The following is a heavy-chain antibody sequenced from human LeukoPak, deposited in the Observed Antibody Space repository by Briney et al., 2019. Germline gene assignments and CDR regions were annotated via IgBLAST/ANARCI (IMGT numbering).Heavy chain of an antibody. Sequence: ASVKVSCKASGYTFTSYAMHWVRQAPGQRLEWMGWIYGGNGNTKYSQKFQGRVSITRDTSTSTVYMELSSLGSEDTAVYYCARGWGGDCYHVHWGQGTLVTVSS. D-gene: IGHD2-21*02. J-gene: IGHJ4*02. CDR3: ARGWGGDCYHVH. V-gene: IGHV1-3*01. CDR2: IYGGNGNT. CDR1: GYTFTSYA.